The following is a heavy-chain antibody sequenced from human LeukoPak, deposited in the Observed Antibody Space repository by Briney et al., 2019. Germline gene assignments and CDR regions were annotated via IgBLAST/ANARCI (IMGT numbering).Heavy chain of an antibody. D-gene: IGHD6-19*01. Sequence: GESLKISCKASGYTFTSYAMHWVRQAPGQRLEWMGWINAGNGNTKYSQKFQGRVTITRDTSASTAYMELSSLRSEDTAVYYCARGTNFPASGWWSGPYYWGQGTLVTVSS. V-gene: IGHV1-3*01. CDR2: INAGNGNT. J-gene: IGHJ4*02. CDR3: ARGTNFPASGWWSGPYY. CDR1: GYTFTSYA.